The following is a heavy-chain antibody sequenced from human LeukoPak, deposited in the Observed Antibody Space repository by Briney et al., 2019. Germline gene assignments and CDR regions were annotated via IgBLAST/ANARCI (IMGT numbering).Heavy chain of an antibody. Sequence: SETLSLICTVSGGSINPYYWGWIRQVPGKGLEWLGYFLYSGSANYNPSLKSRISISVDTSKKQISLTLTSVTAADTAVYYCARHCSTTTCQYYYYHMDVWGKGTTVTVSS. CDR1: GGSINPYY. CDR2: FLYSGSA. J-gene: IGHJ6*03. D-gene: IGHD2-2*01. CDR3: ARHCSTTTCQYYYYHMDV. V-gene: IGHV4-59*08.